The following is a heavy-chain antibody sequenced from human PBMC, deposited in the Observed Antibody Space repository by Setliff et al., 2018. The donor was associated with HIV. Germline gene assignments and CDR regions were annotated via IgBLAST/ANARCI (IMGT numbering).Heavy chain of an antibody. D-gene: IGHD1-26*01. CDR3: AKSIVGGTTHAFDL. Sequence: SETLSLTCTVSGGSIIYTSYYWGWSRQPPGKGLEWIGSIYYSGSVYYNPSLKSRVTISVDTTKNQFSLKVKSVTAADTAVYYCAKSIVGGTTHAFDLWGQGTMVTVSS. CDR2: IYYSGSV. J-gene: IGHJ3*01. V-gene: IGHV4-39*07. CDR1: GGSIIYTSYY.